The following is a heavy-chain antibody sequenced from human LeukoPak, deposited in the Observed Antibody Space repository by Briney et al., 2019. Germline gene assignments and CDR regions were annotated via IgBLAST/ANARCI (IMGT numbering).Heavy chain of an antibody. Sequence: GRSLRLSCTASGFTFSTYVMHWVRQAPGKGLEWVALISNDENDKYYADSVKGRFTISRDNSKDTLYLQMNSLRAEDTAVYYCARDWGPLLWFGESSAFDIWGQGTMVTVSS. CDR2: ISNDENDK. CDR3: ARDWGPLLWFGESSAFDI. CDR1: GFTFSTYV. J-gene: IGHJ3*02. D-gene: IGHD3-10*01. V-gene: IGHV3-30*03.